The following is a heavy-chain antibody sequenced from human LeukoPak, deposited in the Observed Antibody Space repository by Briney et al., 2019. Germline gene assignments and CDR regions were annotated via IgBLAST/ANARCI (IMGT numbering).Heavy chain of an antibody. Sequence: KVSCKASGGPFISYAISLVRQAPGQGLEWMGGIIPIFGTANYAQKFQGRVTITTDESTSTAYMELSSLRSEDTAVYYCARGRPCSGGSCYYYYWGQGTLVTVSS. J-gene: IGHJ4*02. V-gene: IGHV1-69*05. CDR3: ARGRPCSGGSCYYYY. D-gene: IGHD2-15*01. CDR1: GGPFISYA. CDR2: IIPIFGTA.